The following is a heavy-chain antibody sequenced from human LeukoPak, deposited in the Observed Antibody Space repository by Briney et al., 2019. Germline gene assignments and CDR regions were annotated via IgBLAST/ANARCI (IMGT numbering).Heavy chain of an antibody. J-gene: IGHJ4*02. Sequence: PGGSLRLSCEASGFTFSSFNMNWVRQAPGRGLEWISTITPSSDIIYCADSVKGRFTISRDNAKNSLYLQMNSLRAEDTAVYYCARDIHGSGSYWGQGTLVTVSS. V-gene: IGHV3-21*04. CDR3: ARDIHGSGSY. CDR1: GFTFSSFN. CDR2: ITPSSDII. D-gene: IGHD3-10*01.